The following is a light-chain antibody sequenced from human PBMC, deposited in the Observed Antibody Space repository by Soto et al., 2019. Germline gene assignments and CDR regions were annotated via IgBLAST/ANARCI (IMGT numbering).Light chain of an antibody. V-gene: IGKV3-15*01. Sequence: PGTLSLSPGERATLSCRAIQSVSSSYLAWYQQKPGQAPRLLIYGASTRATGIPARFSGSGSGTEFTLTISSLQSEDFAVYYCQQYNNWPPGRTFGQGTKV. CDR2: GAS. J-gene: IGKJ1*01. CDR1: QSVSSSY. CDR3: QQYNNWPPGRT.